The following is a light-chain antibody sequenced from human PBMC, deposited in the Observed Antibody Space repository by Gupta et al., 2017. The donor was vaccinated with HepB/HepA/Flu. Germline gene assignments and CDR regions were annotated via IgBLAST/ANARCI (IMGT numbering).Light chain of an antibody. CDR2: KAS. CDR1: QYISSR. J-gene: IGKJ1*01. Sequence: EIPTTQAPSALTASVGDSVTITCRASQYISSRLAWYQQKPGKAPNLLIYKASTVQSGVPSRFSGSGSGTEFTLTISSLQPDDFATYYCQQYDNYMRTFGQGTKVEIK. CDR3: QQYDNYMRT. V-gene: IGKV1-5*03.